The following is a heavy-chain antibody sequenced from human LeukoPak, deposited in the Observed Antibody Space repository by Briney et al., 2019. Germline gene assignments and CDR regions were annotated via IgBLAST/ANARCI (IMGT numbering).Heavy chain of an antibody. D-gene: IGHD3-10*01. J-gene: IGHJ4*02. CDR2: ISWNSGSI. Sequence: PGGSLRLSCAASGFTFDDYAMHWVRQAPGKGLEWVSGISWNSGSIGYADSVKGRFTISRDNAKNTVYLQMNTLRVEDTAVYYCARGGGFGEPFDYWGQGTLVTVSS. CDR1: GFTFDDYA. CDR3: ARGGGFGEPFDY. V-gene: IGHV3-9*01.